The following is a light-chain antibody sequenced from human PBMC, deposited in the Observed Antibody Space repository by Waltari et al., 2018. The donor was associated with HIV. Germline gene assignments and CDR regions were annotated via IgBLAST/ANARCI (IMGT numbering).Light chain of an antibody. J-gene: IGKJ1*01. CDR2: ASS. CDR3: QQADGLPWT. V-gene: IGKV1-12*01. CDR1: QAISSW. Sequence: DIQMTQSPFFVSASVGDRVTITCRASQAISSWLTWYQQRPEAAPKLLIDASSTLQSWVPTRFIGGRSGANFTLTISSLQPEDFATYFCQQADGLPWTFGQGTKVEMK.